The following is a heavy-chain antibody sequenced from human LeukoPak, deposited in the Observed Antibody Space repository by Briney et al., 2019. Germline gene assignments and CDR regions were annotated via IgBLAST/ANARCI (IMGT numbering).Heavy chain of an antibody. CDR3: AKEEAGTYFDY. CDR2: ISWNSGSI. V-gene: IGHV3-9*01. D-gene: IGHD6-13*01. Sequence: PGGSLRLSCAASGFTFDDYAMHWVRQAPGKGLEWVSGISWNSGSIGYADSVKGRFTISRDNAKNSLYLQMNSLRAEDTALYYCAKEEAGTYFDYWGQGTLVTVSS. CDR1: GFTFDDYA. J-gene: IGHJ4*02.